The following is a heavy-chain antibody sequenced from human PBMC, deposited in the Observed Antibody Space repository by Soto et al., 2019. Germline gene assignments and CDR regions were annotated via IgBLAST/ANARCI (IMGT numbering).Heavy chain of an antibody. Sequence: PGGSLRLSCAASGFTFSGSAMHWVRQASGKGLEWVGRIRSKANSYATAYAASVKGRFTISRDDSKNTAYLQMNSLKTEDTAVYYCTTLRRGLLSGLGYWGQGTLVTVSS. J-gene: IGHJ4*02. CDR1: GFTFSGSA. D-gene: IGHD2-2*01. CDR3: TTLRRGLLSGLGY. CDR2: IRSKANSYAT. V-gene: IGHV3-73*01.